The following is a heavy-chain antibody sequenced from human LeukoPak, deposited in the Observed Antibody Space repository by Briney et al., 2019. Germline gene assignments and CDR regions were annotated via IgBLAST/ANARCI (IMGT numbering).Heavy chain of an antibody. CDR3: TAAGTSSSISSCDY. V-gene: IGHV4-39*01. CDR1: CGSISSSNYY. Sequence: SETLSLTCTVSCGSISSSNYYWGWIRQPPGKGLEWIGSIYYSGSTYYNPSLKSRVTISVDTSKNQFSLKLSSVTAADTAVYYCTAAGTSSSISSCDYWGQGTLVTVSS. CDR2: IYYSGST. D-gene: IGHD6-13*01. J-gene: IGHJ4*02.